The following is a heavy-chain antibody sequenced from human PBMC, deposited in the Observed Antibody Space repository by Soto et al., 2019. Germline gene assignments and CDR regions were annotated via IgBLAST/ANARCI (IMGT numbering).Heavy chain of an antibody. CDR2: IYPGDSDA. CDR3: ARQYSYYYDSSGARGWFDP. D-gene: IGHD3-22*01. J-gene: IGHJ5*02. CDR1: GYSFTSYW. V-gene: IGHV5-51*01. Sequence: GESLKISCKGSGYSFTSYWIGWVRQMPGKGLEWMGIIYPGDSDARYSPSFQGQVTISADKSISTAYLQWSSLKASDTAMYYCARQYSYYYDSSGARGWFDPWGQGTLVTVSS.